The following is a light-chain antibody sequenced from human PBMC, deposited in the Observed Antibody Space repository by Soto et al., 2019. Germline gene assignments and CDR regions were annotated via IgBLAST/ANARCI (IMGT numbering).Light chain of an antibody. CDR3: QSSDSSRSGFVV. J-gene: IGLJ2*01. Sequence: QSVLTQPPSVSGAPGQRVTISCTGSSSNIGAGYDVHWYQQLPGTAPKLLIYGNSNRPSGVPDRFSGSKSGTSASLAITGLQAEDEADDYCQSSDSSRSGFVVFGGGTKLTVL. CDR1: SSNIGAGYD. CDR2: GNS. V-gene: IGLV1-40*01.